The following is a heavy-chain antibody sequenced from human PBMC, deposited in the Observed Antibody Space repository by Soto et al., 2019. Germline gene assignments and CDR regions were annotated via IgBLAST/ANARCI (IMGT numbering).Heavy chain of an antibody. J-gene: IGHJ5*02. CDR2: IYYIRST. Sequence: PSETLSLTCTVSGGSISSGGYYWSWIRQHPGKGLEWIGYIYYIRSTYYNPFLKSRVTISVDTSKNQFSLKLSSVTAADTAVYYCASGSGSYYSWFDPWGQGTLVTVSS. CDR3: ASGSGSYYSWFDP. V-gene: IGHV4-31*03. CDR1: GGSISSGGYY. D-gene: IGHD3-10*01.